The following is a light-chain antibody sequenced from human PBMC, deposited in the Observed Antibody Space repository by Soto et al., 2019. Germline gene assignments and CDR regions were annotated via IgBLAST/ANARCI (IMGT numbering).Light chain of an antibody. CDR3: QQGYNFPRA. J-gene: IGKJ1*01. CDR1: QTIDSW. V-gene: IGKV1-12*01. CDR2: PAS. Sequence: DIQMTQSPSTLSASVGDVVTITCRASQTIDSWLAWYQQVPGQAPYLLIYPASTLQSGVPSRFSGSGSGTDFTLTINSLQPEDFATYYCQQGYNFPRAFGQGTKVDIK.